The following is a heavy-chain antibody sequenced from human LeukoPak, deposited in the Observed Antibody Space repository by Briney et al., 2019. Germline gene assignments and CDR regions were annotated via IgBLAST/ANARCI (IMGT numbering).Heavy chain of an antibody. V-gene: IGHV1-69*13. J-gene: IGHJ4*02. CDR1: GYTLTGYY. D-gene: IGHD3-22*01. Sequence: GASVKVSCKASGYTLTGYYMHWVRQAPGQGLEWMGGIIPIFGTANYAQKFQGRVTITADESTSTAYMELSSLRSEDTAVYYCARERYYYDSSGPPLIGYFDYWGQGTLVTVSS. CDR3: ARERYYYDSSGPPLIGYFDY. CDR2: IIPIFGTA.